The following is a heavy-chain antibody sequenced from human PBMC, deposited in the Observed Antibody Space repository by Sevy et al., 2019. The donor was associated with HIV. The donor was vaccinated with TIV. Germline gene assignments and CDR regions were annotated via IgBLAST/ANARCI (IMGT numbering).Heavy chain of an antibody. D-gene: IGHD6-13*01. J-gene: IGHJ3*02. CDR1: GFTFSTYD. CDR2: IGTLTDT. CDR3: ARACASAGGKSGPIDAFDI. Sequence: RGSLRLSCVASGFTFSTYDMHWVRQVTGKGLEGVSGIGTLTDTYYPDSVKGRFIISRENAKNSLYLQMNSLRAGDTAVYYCARACASAGGKSGPIDAFDIWGQGTLVSVSS. V-gene: IGHV3-13*01.